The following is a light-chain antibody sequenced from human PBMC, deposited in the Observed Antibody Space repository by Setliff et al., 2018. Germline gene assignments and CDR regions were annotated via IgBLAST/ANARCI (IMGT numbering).Light chain of an antibody. Sequence: SALTQPPSASGSPGQSVTISCTGTSSDVGGYNYVSWYQQPPGKAPKLMIYEVSKWPSGVPDRFSGSKSGNTASLTVSGLQAEDEADYYCSSYAGSNNYVFGTGTKVTVL. J-gene: IGLJ1*01. CDR3: SSYAGSNNYV. CDR2: EVS. V-gene: IGLV2-8*01. CDR1: SSDVGGYNY.